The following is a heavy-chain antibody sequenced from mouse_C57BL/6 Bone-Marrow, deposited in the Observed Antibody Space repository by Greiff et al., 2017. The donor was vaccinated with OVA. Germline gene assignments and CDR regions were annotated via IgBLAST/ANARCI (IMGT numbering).Heavy chain of an antibody. D-gene: IGHD2-1*01. J-gene: IGHJ4*01. Sequence: QVQLKESGAELVRPGASVTLSCKASGYTFTDYEMHWVKQTPVHGLEWIGAIDPETGGTAYNQKFKGKAILTADKSSSTAYMELRSLPSEDSAVYYCTKNYGNSLDYWGQGTSVTVSA. V-gene: IGHV1-15*01. CDR3: TKNYGNSLDY. CDR1: GYTFTDYE. CDR2: IDPETGGT.